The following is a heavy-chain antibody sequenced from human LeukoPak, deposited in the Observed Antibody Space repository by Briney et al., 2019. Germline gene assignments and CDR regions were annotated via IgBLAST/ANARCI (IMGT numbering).Heavy chain of an antibody. Sequence: SETLSLTCAVYGGSFSGYYWSWIRQPPGKGLEWIGEINHSGSTNYNPSLKSRVTISLDTSKNQFSLKLSSVTAADTAVYYCARGRYDILTGPFDYWGQGTLVTVSS. J-gene: IGHJ4*02. CDR1: GGSFSGYY. V-gene: IGHV4-34*01. CDR2: INHSGST. D-gene: IGHD3-9*01. CDR3: ARGRYDILTGPFDY.